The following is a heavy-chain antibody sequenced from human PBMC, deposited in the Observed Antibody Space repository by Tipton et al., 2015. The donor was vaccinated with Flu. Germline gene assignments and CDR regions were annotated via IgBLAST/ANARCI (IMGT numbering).Heavy chain of an antibody. J-gene: IGHJ5*02. D-gene: IGHD2-2*01. CDR3: AKDLVVIVPAASWFDP. V-gene: IGHV4-39*07. Sequence: TLSLTCTVSGGSISGSTFYWGWIRQPPGKGLEWIGSVHYSGSTYYNPSLKSRVTISVDTSKNHFSLKLSSVTAADTAVYYCAKDLVVIVPAASWFDPWGQGTLVTVSS. CDR1: GGSISGSTFY. CDR2: VHYSGST.